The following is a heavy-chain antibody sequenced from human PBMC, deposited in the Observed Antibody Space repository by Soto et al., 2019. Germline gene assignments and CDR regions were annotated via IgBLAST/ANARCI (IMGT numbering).Heavy chain of an antibody. CDR3: ARYSASDHLYLFDP. V-gene: IGHV1-8*01. CDR1: GYTFTSYD. CDR2: MNPNSGSG. D-gene: IGHD2-15*01. J-gene: IGHJ5*02. Sequence: QVHLVQSGAEVKKPGASVKVSCRASGYTFTSYDINWVRQATGQGLEWMGWMNPNSGSGGSSQRFQGRVTMTRDTSISTAYMELTSLTSEDTAVYYCARYSASDHLYLFDPWGQGTLVTVSS.